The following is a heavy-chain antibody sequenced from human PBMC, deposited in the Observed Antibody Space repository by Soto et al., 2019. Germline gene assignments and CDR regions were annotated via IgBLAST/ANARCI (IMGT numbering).Heavy chain of an antibody. CDR2: VSTSGGRT. Sequence: PGRSLRLSCAASGFTFRYYDMFWFRQTPGKGPEWVSFVSTSGGRTEYADYVRVRFTISRDNAENTLSRQMNSLPVDDTAVYYCVRKGCETGWYYDQWGQGTLGTVSS. CDR1: GFTFRYYD. CDR3: VRKGCETGWYYDQ. D-gene: IGHD6-19*01. V-gene: IGHV3-23*01. J-gene: IGHJ4*02.